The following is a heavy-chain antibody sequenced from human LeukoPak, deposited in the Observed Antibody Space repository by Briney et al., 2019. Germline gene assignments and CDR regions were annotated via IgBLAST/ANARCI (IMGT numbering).Heavy chain of an antibody. CDR2: ITNSGDFV. V-gene: IGHV3-11*01. Sequence: GGSLRLSCAASGFRFSGHYTSWIRQAPGKGLEWISYITNSGDFVNYADSVKGRFTISRDNAKNSLYLQMNSLRAEDTAVYYCAREARATPDFWGQGTVVTVSS. CDR3: AREARATPDF. D-gene: IGHD1-26*01. CDR1: GFRFSGHY. J-gene: IGHJ4*02.